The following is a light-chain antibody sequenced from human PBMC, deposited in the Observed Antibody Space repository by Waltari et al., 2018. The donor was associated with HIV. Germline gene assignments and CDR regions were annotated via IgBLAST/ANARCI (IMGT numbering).Light chain of an antibody. J-gene: IGLJ1*01. CDR1: STDVGNFNL. CDR3: YSYSDTSSSYV. Sequence: QSALTQPASVSGSPGQSIPISCPGTSTDVGNFNLVSWYQQYPGKAPKLLIYEVTKRPSGASNRFSASKSGNTASLTISGLRAEDEADYYCYSYSDTSSSYVFGTGTKVTVL. V-gene: IGLV2-23*02. CDR2: EVT.